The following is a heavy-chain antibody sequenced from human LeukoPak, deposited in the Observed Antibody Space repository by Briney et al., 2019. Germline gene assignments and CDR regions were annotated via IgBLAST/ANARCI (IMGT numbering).Heavy chain of an antibody. J-gene: IGHJ4*02. Sequence: PGGSLRLSCAASGFHFSSYAMHWLRPAPGKGLAWVAVISYDGSNKYYADSVKGRFTISRDNSKNTLYLQMNSLRAEDTAVYYCARELELRSLDYWGQGTLVTVSS. CDR1: GFHFSSYA. CDR2: ISYDGSNK. D-gene: IGHD1-7*01. V-gene: IGHV3-30*01. CDR3: ARELELRSLDY.